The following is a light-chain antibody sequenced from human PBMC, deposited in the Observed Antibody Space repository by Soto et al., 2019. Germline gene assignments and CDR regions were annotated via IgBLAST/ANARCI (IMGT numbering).Light chain of an antibody. J-gene: IGKJ5*01. Sequence: EIQMTQYPSSLSASVGDRFTSTCMASQSISSYLNWYQQQPGKAPKVLIYDAYSLQSGVTSRFSGSGSGTDFILTISSLQPEDFATYYCQPSYSPPWTVGHGTRLEIK. CDR1: QSISSY. CDR3: QPSYSPPWT. V-gene: IGKV1-39*01. CDR2: DAY.